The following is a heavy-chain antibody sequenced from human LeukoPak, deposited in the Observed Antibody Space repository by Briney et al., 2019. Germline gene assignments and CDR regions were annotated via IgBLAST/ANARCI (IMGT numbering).Heavy chain of an antibody. CDR3: ARGSDPDAFDI. Sequence: GGSQRLSCAASGFTVSSNYMSWVRQAPGKGLEWVSVIYSGGSTYYADSVKGRFTISRDNSKNTLYLQMNSLRAEDTAVYYCARGSDPDAFDIWGQGTMVTVSS. CDR1: GFTVSSNY. V-gene: IGHV3-53*01. J-gene: IGHJ3*02. CDR2: IYSGGST.